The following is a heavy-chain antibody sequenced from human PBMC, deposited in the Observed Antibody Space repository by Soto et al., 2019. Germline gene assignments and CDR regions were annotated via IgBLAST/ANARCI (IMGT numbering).Heavy chain of an antibody. Sequence: SETLSLTCTVSGGSISSYYWSWIRQPPGKGLEWIGYIYYSGSTNYNPSLKSRVTISVDTSKNQFSLKLSSVTAADTAVYYCARRIRGYTRTYYYYYMDVWGKGTTVTVSS. V-gene: IGHV4-59*12. CDR2: IYYSGST. D-gene: IGHD5-18*01. CDR1: GGSISSYY. J-gene: IGHJ6*03. CDR3: ARRIRGYTRTYYYYYMDV.